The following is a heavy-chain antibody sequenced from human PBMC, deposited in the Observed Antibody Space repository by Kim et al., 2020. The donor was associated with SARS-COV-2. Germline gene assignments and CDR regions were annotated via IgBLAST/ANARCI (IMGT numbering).Heavy chain of an antibody. Sequence: YNPSPQGRATISVEPSKNQFSLKLSSVTAADTAVYYCARRYDTNGFYYRWGQGTLVTVSS. V-gene: IGHV4-61*07. D-gene: IGHD3-22*01. CDR3: ARRYDTNGFYYR. J-gene: IGHJ4*02.